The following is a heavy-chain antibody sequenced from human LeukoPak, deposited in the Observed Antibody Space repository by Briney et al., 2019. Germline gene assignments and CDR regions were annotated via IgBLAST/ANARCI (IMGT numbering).Heavy chain of an antibody. CDR2: ISGSGGST. CDR1: GFTFSSYV. V-gene: IGHV3-23*01. CDR3: AKVPYDSSGYYYFDY. J-gene: IGHJ4*02. D-gene: IGHD3-22*01. Sequence: GGSLRLSCAASGFTFSSYVMSWVRQAPGKGLEWVSAISGSGGSTYYADSVKGRFTISRDNSKNTLYLQMNSLRAEDTAVYYCAKVPYDSSGYYYFDYWGQGTLVTVSS.